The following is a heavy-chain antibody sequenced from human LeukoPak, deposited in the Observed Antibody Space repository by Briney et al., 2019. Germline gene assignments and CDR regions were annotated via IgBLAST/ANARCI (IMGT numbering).Heavy chain of an antibody. J-gene: IGHJ4*02. V-gene: IGHV1-69*04. Sequence: SVKVSCKASGGAFSSYAISWVRQAPGQGLEWMGRIIPILGIANYAQKFQGRVTITADKSTSTAYMELSSLRSEDTAVYYCARSTTVTTDYWGQGTLVTVSS. CDR1: GGAFSSYA. CDR3: ARSTTVTTDY. D-gene: IGHD4-17*01. CDR2: IIPILGIA.